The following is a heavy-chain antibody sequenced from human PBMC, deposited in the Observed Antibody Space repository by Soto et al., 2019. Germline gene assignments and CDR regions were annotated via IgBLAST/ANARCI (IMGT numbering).Heavy chain of an antibody. CDR1: GYTFTGYY. D-gene: IGHD6-13*01. J-gene: IGHJ6*02. CDR3: ARETIAAAYSYYYYGMDV. Sequence: ASVKVSCKASGYTFTGYYMHWVRQAPGQGLEWMGWINPNSGGTNYAQEFQGRVTMTRDTSISTAYMELSRLRSDDTAVYYCARETIAAAYSYYYYGMDVWGQGTTVTVSS. CDR2: INPNSGGT. V-gene: IGHV1-2*02.